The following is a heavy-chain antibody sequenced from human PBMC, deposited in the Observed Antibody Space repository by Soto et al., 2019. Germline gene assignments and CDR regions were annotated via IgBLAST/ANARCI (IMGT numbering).Heavy chain of an antibody. J-gene: IGHJ6*02. CDR1: GGSISSGDYY. D-gene: IGHD4-17*01. Sequence: SETLSLTCTVSGGSISSGDYYWSWIRQPPGKGLEWIGYIYYSGSTYYNPSLKSRVTISVDTSKNQFSLQLSSVTAADTAVYYCARDNSVTTPPYYYYYGMDVWGQGTTVTVSS. CDR2: IYYSGST. V-gene: IGHV4-30-4*01. CDR3: ARDNSVTTPPYYYYYGMDV.